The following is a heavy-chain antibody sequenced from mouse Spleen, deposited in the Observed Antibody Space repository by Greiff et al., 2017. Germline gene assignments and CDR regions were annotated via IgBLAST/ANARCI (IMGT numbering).Heavy chain of an antibody. CDR1: GYSITSGYY. CDR3: ARDDYDYDDWYFDV. CDR2: ISYDGSN. J-gene: IGHJ1*01. D-gene: IGHD2-4*01. V-gene: IGHV3-6*02. Sequence: DVQLQESGPGLVKPSQSLSLTCSVTGYSITSGYYWNWIRQFPGNKLEWMGYISYDGSNNYNPSLKNRISITRDTSKNQFFLKLNSVTTEDTATYYCARDDYDYDDWYFDVWGAGTTVTVSS.